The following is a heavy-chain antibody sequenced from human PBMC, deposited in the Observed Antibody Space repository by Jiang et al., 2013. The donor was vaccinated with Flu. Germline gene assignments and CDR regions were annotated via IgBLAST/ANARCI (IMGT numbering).Heavy chain of an antibody. Sequence: GIINPSGGSTSYAQKFQGRVTMTRDTSTSTVYMELSSLRSEDTAVYYCARDEHYYCSGGSCYPIDYYYGMDVWGQGTTVTVSS. CDR3: ARDEHYYCSGGSCYPIDYYYGMDV. CDR2: INPSGGST. J-gene: IGHJ6*02. V-gene: IGHV1-46*03. D-gene: IGHD2-15*01.